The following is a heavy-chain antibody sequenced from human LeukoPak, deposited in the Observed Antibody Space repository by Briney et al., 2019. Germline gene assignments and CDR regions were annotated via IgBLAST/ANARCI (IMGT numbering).Heavy chain of an antibody. Sequence: GGSLRLSCAASGFTFSSFWMYWVRQAPGEGLVWVSRINSGGSSIDYADSVKGRFTISRDNAKNTLSLQMDSLRAEDTAVYFCASAGRVGDIFDIWGQGTMVTVSS. V-gene: IGHV3-74*01. CDR1: GFTFSSFW. D-gene: IGHD6-13*01. CDR3: ASAGRVGDIFDI. J-gene: IGHJ3*02. CDR2: INSGGSSI.